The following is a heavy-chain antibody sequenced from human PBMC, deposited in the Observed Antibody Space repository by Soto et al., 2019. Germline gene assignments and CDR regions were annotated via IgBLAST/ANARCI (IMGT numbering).Heavy chain of an antibody. D-gene: IGHD1-7*01. Sequence: LRLSCQASGFNFDNYGMHWVRQAPGKGLEWVAVITYDGSNKYYADSVKGRFTISRDNSKNTLSLHLNTLKPEDTAVYHCAKDRVGGTFYTPLGFWGQGTLVTV. CDR2: ITYDGSNK. V-gene: IGHV3-30*18. J-gene: IGHJ4*02. CDR1: GFNFDNYG. CDR3: AKDRVGGTFYTPLGF.